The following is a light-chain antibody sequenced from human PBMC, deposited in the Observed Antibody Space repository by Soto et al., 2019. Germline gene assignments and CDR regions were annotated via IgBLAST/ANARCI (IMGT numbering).Light chain of an antibody. Sequence: EIVMTQSPATLSVSPGDGATLSCRASQSVDSNLAWYQQKPGQAPRLLIYDASKRASGFPARFSGSGSGTDFTLTISSLEPEDFAVYYCQERTGWPPWTFGQGTKV. J-gene: IGKJ1*01. V-gene: IGKV3-11*01. CDR2: DAS. CDR1: QSVDSN. CDR3: QERTGWPPWT.